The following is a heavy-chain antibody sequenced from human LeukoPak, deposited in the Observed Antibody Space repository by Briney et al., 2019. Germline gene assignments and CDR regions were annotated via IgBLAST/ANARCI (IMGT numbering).Heavy chain of an antibody. CDR2: MYPGDSDT. CDR1: GYSFTSYW. D-gene: IGHD3-3*01. V-gene: IGHV5-51*01. J-gene: IGHJ4*02. Sequence: GESLKISCKGSGYSFTSYWIGWVRQMPGKGLERMGIMYPGDSDTRYSPSFQGQVTISADKSISTAYLQWSSLKASDTAMYYCARYYYDFWSGNPWYFDYWGQGTLVTVSS. CDR3: ARYYYDFWSGNPWYFDY.